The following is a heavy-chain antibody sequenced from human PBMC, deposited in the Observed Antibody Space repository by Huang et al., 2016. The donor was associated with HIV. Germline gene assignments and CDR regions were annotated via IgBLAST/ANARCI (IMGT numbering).Heavy chain of an antibody. Sequence: QVRLVESGGGVVQPGASLTLSCSASGFPFSAYGMDWVRQAPGKGLEWGSFIRYDGNKDYLRGSVKGRFTISRDNSNNTLYLRMNSLRPEDTAVYYCVKERGSSRARSSFDFWGQGTSVIVSS. CDR2: IRYDGNKD. CDR3: VKERGSSRARSSFDF. D-gene: IGHD6-13*01. V-gene: IGHV3-30*02. J-gene: IGHJ3*01. CDR1: GFPFSAYG.